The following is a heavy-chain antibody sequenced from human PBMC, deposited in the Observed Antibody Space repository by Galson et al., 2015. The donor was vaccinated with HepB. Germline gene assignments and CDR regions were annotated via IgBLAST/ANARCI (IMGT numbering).Heavy chain of an antibody. J-gene: IGHJ5*02. CDR2: MNPNSGGT. Sequence: SVKVSCKASGYTFSGFYIHWVRQAPGQGLEWMGWMNPNSGGTDLPQKFQGRVTLTRDPSIRTAYMDLSRLTSDDTAVYYCARGLSVVSGPSGWYSGWLDPWGQGILVTVSS. V-gene: IGHV1-2*02. D-gene: IGHD6-19*01. CDR1: GYTFSGFY. CDR3: ARGLSVVSGPSGWYSGWLDP.